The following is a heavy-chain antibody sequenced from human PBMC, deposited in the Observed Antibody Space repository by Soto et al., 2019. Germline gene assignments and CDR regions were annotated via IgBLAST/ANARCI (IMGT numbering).Heavy chain of an antibody. V-gene: IGHV3-15*07. Sequence: EVQLVESGGDSVQPGGSLRLTCAASGFTFTRAWLNWVRQAPGKGLEWVGRAKSEINGGAIDYAAPVKGRFTISRDASPTTFYLQINSLRADDTAVYYCAADLPDWGAYAFDYWGHGTQVTVSS. J-gene: IGHJ4*01. CDR1: GFTFTRAW. CDR3: AADLPDWGAYAFDY. CDR2: AKSEINGGAI. D-gene: IGHD3-16*01.